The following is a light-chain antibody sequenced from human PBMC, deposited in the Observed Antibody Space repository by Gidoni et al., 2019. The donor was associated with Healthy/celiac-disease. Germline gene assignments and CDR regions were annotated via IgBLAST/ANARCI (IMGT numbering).Light chain of an antibody. Sequence: DIQLTQSPSFLSASVGDRVTITCRASQGISSYLAWYQQKPGKAPKLLIYAASTLQSGVPSRFSGSGSGTEFTLTISSLQPEDFATYYCQQLSHTFXGXTKVEIK. V-gene: IGKV1-9*01. CDR1: QGISSY. CDR2: AAS. J-gene: IGKJ4*01. CDR3: QQLSHT.